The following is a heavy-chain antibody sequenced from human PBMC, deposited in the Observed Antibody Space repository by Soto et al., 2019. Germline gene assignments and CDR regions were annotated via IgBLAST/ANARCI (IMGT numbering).Heavy chain of an antibody. CDR2: INPNSGGT. V-gene: IGHV1-2*04. D-gene: IGHD2-15*01. Sequence: ASVKVSCKASGYTFTGYYMHWVRQAPGQGLEWMGWINPNSGGTNYAQKFQGWVTMTRDTSISTAYMELSRLRSDDTAVYYCARDRNCSGGSCYSAFDIWGQGTMVTVSS. CDR1: GYTFTGYY. CDR3: ARDRNCSGGSCYSAFDI. J-gene: IGHJ3*02.